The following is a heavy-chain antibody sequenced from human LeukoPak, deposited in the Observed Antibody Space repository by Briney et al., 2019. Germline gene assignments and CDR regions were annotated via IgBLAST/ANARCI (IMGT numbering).Heavy chain of an antibody. Sequence: GESPKISCKGSGYSFTTYWIGWVRQMPGKGLEWMGIIYPGDSDTRYRPSFQGQVTISADKSISTAYLQWSSLRASDTAIYYCARRPTNYYGFDYWGQGTLVTVSS. CDR3: ARRPTNYYGFDY. D-gene: IGHD3-10*01. J-gene: IGHJ4*02. V-gene: IGHV5-51*01. CDR2: IYPGDSDT. CDR1: GYSFTTYW.